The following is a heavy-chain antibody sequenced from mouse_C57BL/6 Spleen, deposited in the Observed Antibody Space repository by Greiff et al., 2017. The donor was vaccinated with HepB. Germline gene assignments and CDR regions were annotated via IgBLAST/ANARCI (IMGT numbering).Heavy chain of an antibody. J-gene: IGHJ4*01. V-gene: IGHV1-53*01. CDR2: VNPSNGGT. D-gene: IGHD2-3*01. CDR1: GYTFTSYW. Sequence: QVQLQQPGTELVKPGASVKLSCKASGYTFTSYWLHWVKQRPGQGLEWIGNVNPSNGGTNYNEKFKSKATLTVDKSSSTAYMQLSSLTSEDSAVYYCARSPNGYFRPMDYWGQGTSVTVSS. CDR3: ARSPNGYFRPMDY.